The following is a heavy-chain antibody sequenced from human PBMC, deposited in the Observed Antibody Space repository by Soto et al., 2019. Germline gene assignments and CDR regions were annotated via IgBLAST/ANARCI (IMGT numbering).Heavy chain of an antibody. J-gene: IGHJ4*02. V-gene: IGHV5-51*01. CDR2: IYPGDSDT. Sequence: PGYSLKISCNGSGYSFTTFWICWLRHIPGKGLEWMAMIYPGDSDTKYGPSFQGQVTISADKSISTAYLQLNSLKTSDTAMYYCAKRSGYGYWIFDYWGQGTLVTVSS. CDR1: GYSFTTFW. D-gene: IGHD5-12*01. CDR3: AKRSGYGYWIFDY.